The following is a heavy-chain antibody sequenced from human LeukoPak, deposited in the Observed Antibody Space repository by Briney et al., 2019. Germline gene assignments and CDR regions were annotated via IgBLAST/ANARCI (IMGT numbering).Heavy chain of an antibody. CDR3: ARDHCSSTSCYANWYFDL. V-gene: IGHV1-69*13. J-gene: IGHJ2*01. CDR1: GGTFSSYA. Sequence: ASVKVSCKASGGTFSSYAISWVRQAPGQGLEWMGGIIPNFGTANYAQKFQGRVTITADESTSTAYMELSSLRSEDTAVYYCARDHCSSTSCYANWYFDLWGRGTLVTVSS. D-gene: IGHD2-2*01. CDR2: IIPNFGTA.